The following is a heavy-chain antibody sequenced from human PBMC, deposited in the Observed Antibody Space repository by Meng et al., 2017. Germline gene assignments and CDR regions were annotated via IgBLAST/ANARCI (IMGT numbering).Heavy chain of an antibody. CDR2: IYHSGST. V-gene: IGHV4-4*02. Sequence: AQPPEPGPGLVKLSGTLPLPCAVSGGSISSSNWWSWVRQPPGKGLEWIGEIYHSGSTNYNPSLKSRVTISVDKSKNQFSLKLSSVTAADTAVYYCARGTDYGDYYFDYWGQGTLVTVSS. CDR3: ARGTDYGDYYFDY. D-gene: IGHD4-17*01. CDR1: GGSISSSNW. J-gene: IGHJ4*02.